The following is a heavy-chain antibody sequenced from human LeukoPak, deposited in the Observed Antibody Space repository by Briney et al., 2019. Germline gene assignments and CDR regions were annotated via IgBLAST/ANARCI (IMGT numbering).Heavy chain of an antibody. D-gene: IGHD6-13*01. J-gene: IGHJ4*02. V-gene: IGHV3-48*01. CDR1: GFTFSSYS. CDR2: ISSSSNTI. Sequence: GGSLRLSCAASGFTFSSYSINWVRQAPGKGLEWDSYISSSSNTIYYADSVKGRFTISRDNAKNSLYLQMNSLRAEATAVYYCARDGFIAAAGIRGAPSDYWGQGTLVTVSS. CDR3: ARDGFIAAAGIRGAPSDY.